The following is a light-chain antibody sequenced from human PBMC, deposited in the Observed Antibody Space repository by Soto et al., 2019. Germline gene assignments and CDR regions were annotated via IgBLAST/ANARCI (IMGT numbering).Light chain of an antibody. Sequence: QSVLSQPPSASGTPGQRVTISCSGSSSNIGSNTVNWYQQLPGTAPKLLIYSTDQRPSGVPDRFSGSRSGTSASLAISGLHSDDEADYHCAAWDDSLHGWVFGGGTKVTVL. CDR2: STD. CDR3: AAWDDSLHGWV. CDR1: SSNIGSNT. J-gene: IGLJ3*02. V-gene: IGLV1-44*01.